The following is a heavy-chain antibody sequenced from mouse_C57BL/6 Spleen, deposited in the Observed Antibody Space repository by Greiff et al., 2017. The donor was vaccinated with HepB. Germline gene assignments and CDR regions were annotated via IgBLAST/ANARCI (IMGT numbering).Heavy chain of an antibody. V-gene: IGHV1-81*01. D-gene: IGHD2-4*01. CDR3: ARYDYDVAMDY. CDR1: GYTFTSYG. Sequence: VQLVESGAELARPGASVKLSCKASGYTFTSYGISWVKQRTGQGLEWIGEIYPRSGNTYYNEKFKGKATLTADKSSSTAYMELRSLTSEDSAVYFCARYDYDVAMDYWGQGTSVTVSS. CDR2: IYPRSGNT. J-gene: IGHJ4*01.